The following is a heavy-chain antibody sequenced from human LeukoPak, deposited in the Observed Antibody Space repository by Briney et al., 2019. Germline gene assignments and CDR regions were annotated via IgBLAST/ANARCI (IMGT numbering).Heavy chain of an antibody. CDR3: ARESDSSGYTFDY. D-gene: IGHD3-22*01. J-gene: IGHJ4*02. V-gene: IGHV4-39*07. CDR2: IYYSGST. CDR1: GGSISSSSYY. Sequence: SETLSLTCTVSGGSISSSSYYWGWIRQPPGKGLEWIGSIYYSGSTYYNPSLKSRVTISVDTSKNQFSLKLSSVTAADTAVYYCARESDSSGYTFDYWGQGTLVTVSS.